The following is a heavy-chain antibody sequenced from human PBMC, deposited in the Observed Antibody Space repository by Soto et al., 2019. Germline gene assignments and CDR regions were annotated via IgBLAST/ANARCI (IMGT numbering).Heavy chain of an antibody. CDR1: GGSISSGGYY. CDR3: ARDSWSGGSCPFDY. J-gene: IGHJ4*02. Sequence: QVQLQESGPGLVKPSQTLSLTCTVSGGSISSGGYYWSWIRQHPGKGLEWIGYIYYSGSTYYNPSLNSRVTISVDTSKNQFSLKLRSVTAADTAVYYCARDSWSGGSCPFDYWGQGTLVTVSS. CDR2: IYYSGST. D-gene: IGHD2-15*01. V-gene: IGHV4-31*03.